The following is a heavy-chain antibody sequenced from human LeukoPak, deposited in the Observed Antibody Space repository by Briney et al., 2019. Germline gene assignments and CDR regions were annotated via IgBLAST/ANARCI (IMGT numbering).Heavy chain of an antibody. CDR3: ARGRSSMVRGYYYYYMDV. CDR2: IYYSGST. D-gene: IGHD3-10*01. Sequence: SETLSLTCTVSGVSISSYYWNWIRQTPGKGLEWIGYIYYSGSTNYNPSLKSRVTISVDTSKNQFSLKLSSVTAADTAVYYCARGRSSMVRGYYYYYMDVWGKGTTVTISS. J-gene: IGHJ6*03. CDR1: GVSISSYY. V-gene: IGHV4-59*01.